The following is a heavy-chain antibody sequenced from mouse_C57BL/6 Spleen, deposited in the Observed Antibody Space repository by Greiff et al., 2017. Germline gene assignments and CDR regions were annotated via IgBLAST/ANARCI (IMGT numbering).Heavy chain of an antibody. CDR3: TGTAQATFDY. V-gene: IGHV1-5*01. D-gene: IGHD3-2*02. CDR1: GYTFTSSW. Sequence: VQLQQSGTVLARPGASVKMSCKTSGYTFTSSWMHWVKQRPGQGLEWIGAIYPGNSDTSYNQKFKGKAKLTAVTSASTAYMELSSLTNEDSAVYYCTGTAQATFDYWGQGTTLTVSS. CDR2: IYPGNSDT. J-gene: IGHJ2*01.